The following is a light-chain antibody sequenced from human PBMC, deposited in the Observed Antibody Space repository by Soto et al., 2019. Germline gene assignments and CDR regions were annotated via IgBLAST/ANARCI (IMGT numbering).Light chain of an antibody. CDR3: QQYTTYSYS. CDR2: DAS. Sequence: AIRMTQSPSSFSAATGDRVSITVRATQDIGTYLAWYQQIPGKAPKLLIYDASTLQTGVPSRFSGSGSGTDFTLTISSLQPDDFATYYCQQYTTYSYSFGQGTKVDIK. V-gene: IGKV1-8*01. J-gene: IGKJ2*03. CDR1: QDIGTY.